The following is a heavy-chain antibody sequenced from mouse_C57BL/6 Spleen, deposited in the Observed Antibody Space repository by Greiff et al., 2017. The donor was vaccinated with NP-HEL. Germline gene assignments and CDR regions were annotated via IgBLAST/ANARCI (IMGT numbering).Heavy chain of an antibody. D-gene: IGHD1-1*01. Sequence: EVHLVESGGGLVKPGGSLKLSCAASGFTFSDYGMHWVRQAPEKGLEWVAYISSGSSTIYYADKVKGQFTITRDNAKNTLFMQMTSLRSEDTAIYYCARKMYYDCSSSYYAMDYWGQVTSVTVAS. V-gene: IGHV5-17*01. CDR2: ISSGSSTI. CDR3: ARKMYYDCSSSYYAMDY. J-gene: IGHJ4*01. CDR1: GFTFSDYG.